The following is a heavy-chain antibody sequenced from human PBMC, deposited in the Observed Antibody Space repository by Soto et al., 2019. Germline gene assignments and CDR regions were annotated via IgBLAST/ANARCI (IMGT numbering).Heavy chain of an antibody. D-gene: IGHD3-3*01. CDR1: GFTFSSFG. Sequence: GGSLRLSCAASGFTFSSFGMNWVRQAPGKGLEWVSSLSPNGGSTYYAESVKGRFTISRDNAKNTLFLQMDSLRAEDTAAYFCAKSKDSTIFGVVIYYFDTWGQGALVTVSS. V-gene: IGHV3-23*01. CDR2: LSPNGGST. CDR3: AKSKDSTIFGVVIYYFDT. J-gene: IGHJ4*02.